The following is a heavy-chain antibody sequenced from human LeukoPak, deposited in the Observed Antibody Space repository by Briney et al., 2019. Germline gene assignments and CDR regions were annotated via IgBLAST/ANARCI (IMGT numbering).Heavy chain of an antibody. CDR2: LSGRSDYI. V-gene: IGHV3-21*01. D-gene: IGHD6-6*01. J-gene: IGHJ6*03. Sequence: PGGSLRLSCAASGFTFSSYNMYWVRQAPGKGLEWVSSLSGRSDYIFYADPVKGRFTVSRDNARNALYLQMHSLRAEDTAVYYCARDQYSRSSFDYLYHFMDVWGKGTTVTVSS. CDR3: ARDQYSRSSFDYLYHFMDV. CDR1: GFTFSSYN.